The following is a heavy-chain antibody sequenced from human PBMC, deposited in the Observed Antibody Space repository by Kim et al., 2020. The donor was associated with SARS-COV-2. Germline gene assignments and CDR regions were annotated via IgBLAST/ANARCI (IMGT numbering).Heavy chain of an antibody. CDR2: ISSSSSYI. D-gene: IGHD6-19*01. Sequence: GGSLRLSCAASGFTFSSYSMNWVRQAPGKGLEWVSSISSSSSYIYYADSVKGRFTISRDNAKNSLYLQMNSLRAEDTAVYYCALVSQWLVQGNAFDIWGQGTMVTVSS. CDR1: GFTFSSYS. CDR3: ALVSQWLVQGNAFDI. J-gene: IGHJ3*02. V-gene: IGHV3-21*01.